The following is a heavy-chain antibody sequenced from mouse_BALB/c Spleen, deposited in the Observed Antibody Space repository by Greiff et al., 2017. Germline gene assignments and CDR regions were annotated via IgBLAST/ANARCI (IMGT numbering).Heavy chain of an antibody. CDR2: INPGSGGT. V-gene: IGHV1-54*01. Sequence: QVQLQQSGAELVRPGTSVKVSCKASGYAFTNYLIEWVKQRPGQGLEWIGVINPGSGGTNYNEKFKGKATLTADKSSSTAYMQLSSLTSDDSAVYFCARGFTTVVEEGDYAMDYWGQGTSVTVSS. D-gene: IGHD1-1*01. CDR3: ARGFTTVVEEGDYAMDY. CDR1: GYAFTNYL. J-gene: IGHJ4*01.